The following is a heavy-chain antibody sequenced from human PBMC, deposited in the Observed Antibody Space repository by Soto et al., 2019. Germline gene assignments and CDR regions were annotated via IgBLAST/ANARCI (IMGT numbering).Heavy chain of an antibody. V-gene: IGHV4-4*07. CDR1: GGSISSYY. D-gene: IGHD3-10*01. CDR2: IYNGGNT. J-gene: IGHJ6*02. Sequence: SETLSLTCTVSGGSISSYYWSWIRQSAGKGLEWIGRIYNGGNTQYNPSLKSRVTMSADTSKNQFSLRLNSVTAADTSVYYCARDGSDSYGLDVWGQGTTVTVSS. CDR3: ARDGSDSYGLDV.